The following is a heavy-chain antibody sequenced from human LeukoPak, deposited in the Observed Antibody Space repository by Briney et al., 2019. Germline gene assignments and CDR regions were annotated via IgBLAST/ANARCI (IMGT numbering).Heavy chain of an antibody. CDR2: ISSSGSSV. Sequence: GGSLRLSCAASGITFSNYYMGWIRQAPGKGLEWVSYISSSGSSVYYAESLKGRFTISRDNTKNSLYLQMNSPRAEDTAEYYCARAYHDAFDIWGQGTMVTVSS. CDR3: ARAYHDAFDI. D-gene: IGHD2-2*01. CDR1: GITFSNYY. J-gene: IGHJ3*02. V-gene: IGHV3-11*04.